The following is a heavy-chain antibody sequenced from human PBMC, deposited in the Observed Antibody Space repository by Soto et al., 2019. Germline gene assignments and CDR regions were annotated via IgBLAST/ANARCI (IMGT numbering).Heavy chain of an antibody. CDR3: ARDRTGRDGYNHYFDY. D-gene: IGHD5-12*01. CDR1: GGTFSSYA. Sequence: GASVKVSCEASGGTFSSYAISWVRQAPGQGLEWMGGIIPIFGTANYAQKFQGRVTITADESTSTAYMELSSLRSEDTAVYYCARDRTGRDGYNHYFDYWGQGTLVTVSS. V-gene: IGHV1-69*13. J-gene: IGHJ4*02. CDR2: IIPIFGTA.